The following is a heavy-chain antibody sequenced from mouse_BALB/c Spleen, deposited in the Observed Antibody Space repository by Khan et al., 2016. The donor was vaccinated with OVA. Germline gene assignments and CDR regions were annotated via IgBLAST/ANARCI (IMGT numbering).Heavy chain of an antibody. CDR2: INTNTGES. CDR3: ARGEAWFAD. J-gene: IGHJ3*01. Sequence: QIQLVQSGPELKKPGETVKISCKASGYTFTNYGMNWVKQAPGKGLKWMGWINTNTGESTYAEEFKGRFAFSFETSASTAYLHINNLKNEDTATEFCARGEAWFADWGQGTLVTVSA. V-gene: IGHV9-3*02. CDR1: GYTFTNYG.